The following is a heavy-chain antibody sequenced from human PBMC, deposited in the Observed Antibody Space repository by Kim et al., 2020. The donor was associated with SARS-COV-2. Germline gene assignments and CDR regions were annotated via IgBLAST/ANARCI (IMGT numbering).Heavy chain of an antibody. J-gene: IGHJ4*02. D-gene: IGHD3-16*01. CDR2: INAGNGNT. V-gene: IGHV1-3*01. Sequence: ASVKVSCKASGYTFTSYAMHWVRQAPVQRLEWMGWINAGNGNTKYSQKFQGRVTITRDTSASTAYMELSSLRSEDTAVYYCARDRVAWVWAWGPGFFDYWGQGTLVTVSS. CDR1: GYTFTSYA. CDR3: ARDRVAWVWAWGPGFFDY.